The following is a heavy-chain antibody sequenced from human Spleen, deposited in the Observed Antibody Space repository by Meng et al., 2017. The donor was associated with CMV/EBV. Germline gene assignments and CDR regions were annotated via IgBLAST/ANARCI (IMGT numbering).Heavy chain of an antibody. V-gene: IGHV1-2*02. J-gene: IGHJ5*02. CDR3: ARGPWNYDYNYFDP. D-gene: IGHD1-7*01. CDR1: GYNFTYFY. Sequence: SGYNFTYFYMHWVPQTPGQRFEWIVSINPITGGTTYAQKFQDSVTMTRDTSINRAYMDLRRLTSDDTAVYSCARGPWNYDYNYFDPWGQGTLVTVSS. CDR2: INPITGGT.